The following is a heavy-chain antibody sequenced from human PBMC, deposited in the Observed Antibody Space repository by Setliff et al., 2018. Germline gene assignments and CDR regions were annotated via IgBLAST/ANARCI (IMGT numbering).Heavy chain of an antibody. CDR2: IKRKTDRGTT. J-gene: IGHJ6*02. D-gene: IGHD6-19*01. V-gene: IGHV3-15*01. CDR3: TTSPISSGWHSNFDYNMDV. CDR1: GFTFSNAW. Sequence: GGSLRLSCAASGFTFSNAWMSWVRQAPGKGLEWVGHIKRKTDRGTTDHAAPVKGRFTVSRDDSISTLYLQMNSLKTEDTAVYYCTTSPISSGWHSNFDYNMDVWGQGTTVTVSS.